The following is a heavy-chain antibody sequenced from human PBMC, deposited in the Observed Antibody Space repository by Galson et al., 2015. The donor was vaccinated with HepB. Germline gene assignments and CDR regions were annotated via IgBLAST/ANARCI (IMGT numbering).Heavy chain of an antibody. CDR2: ISSSGRRE. D-gene: IGHD6-13*01. CDR1: GFAFSSYT. Sequence: SLRLPCAASGFAFSSYTMLWVRQAPGGGLEWVALISSSGRREYYADSVRGRFTIPRDDSRNTLFLQINSLRRDDTAVYHCARALRRNTWSHIYYYGLDIWGPGTTVTVSS. V-gene: IGHV3-30*04. J-gene: IGHJ6*02. CDR3: ARALRRNTWSHIYYYGLDI.